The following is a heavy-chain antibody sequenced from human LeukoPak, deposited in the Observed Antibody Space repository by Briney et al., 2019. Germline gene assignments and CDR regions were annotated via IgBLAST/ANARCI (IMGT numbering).Heavy chain of an antibody. CDR1: GFTFSSYW. CDR2: IKQDGSEK. J-gene: IGHJ6*02. V-gene: IGHV3-7*04. Sequence: GGSLRLSCAASGFTFSSYWMSWVRQAPGKGLEWVANIKQDGSEKYYVDSVKGRLTISRDNAKNSLYLQMNSLRAEDTAVYYCARVDGRYYYYGMDVWGQGTTVTVSS. CDR3: ARVDGRYYYYGMDV.